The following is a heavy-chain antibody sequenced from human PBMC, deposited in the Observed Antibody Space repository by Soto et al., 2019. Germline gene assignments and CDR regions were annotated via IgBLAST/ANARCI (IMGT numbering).Heavy chain of an antibody. CDR3: ARGHRPTTIFGVVPRYYYGMDV. V-gene: IGHV1-69*13. Sequence: SVKVSCKASGGTFSSYAISWVRQAPGQGLEWMGGIIPIFGTANYAQKFQGRVTITADESTSTAYMELSSLRSGDTAVYYCARGHRPTTIFGVVPRYYYGMDVWGQGTTVTVSS. CDR2: IIPIFGTA. D-gene: IGHD3-3*01. J-gene: IGHJ6*02. CDR1: GGTFSSYA.